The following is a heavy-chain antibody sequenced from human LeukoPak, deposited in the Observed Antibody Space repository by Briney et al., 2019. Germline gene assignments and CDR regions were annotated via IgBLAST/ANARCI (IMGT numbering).Heavy chain of an antibody. Sequence: GGSLRLSCAASGFTFSSYSMNWVRQAPGKGLEWVSYISSSGSTIYYADSVKGRFTISRDNAKNSLYLQMNSLRAEDTAVYYCARRAAGRGTTNSYYFDYWGQGTLVTVSS. CDR1: GFTFSSYS. CDR3: ARRAAGRGTTNSYYFDY. D-gene: IGHD6-13*01. V-gene: IGHV3-48*04. CDR2: ISSSGSTI. J-gene: IGHJ4*02.